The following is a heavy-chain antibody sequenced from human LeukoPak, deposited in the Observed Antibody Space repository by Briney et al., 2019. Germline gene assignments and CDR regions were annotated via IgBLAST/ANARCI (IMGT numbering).Heavy chain of an antibody. D-gene: IGHD4-17*01. Sequence: PGRSLRLSCAASGFTFDDYAMHWVRQAPGKGLEWVSGISWDNDRIDYAESVKGRFTISRDNAKHSLYLQMNRLRAQDTAFDYCAKEFTSRPTVTRGFDPWGQGTLVTVPS. V-gene: IGHV3-9*01. CDR1: GFTFDDYA. CDR3: AKEFTSRPTVTRGFDP. J-gene: IGHJ5*02. CDR2: ISWDNDRI.